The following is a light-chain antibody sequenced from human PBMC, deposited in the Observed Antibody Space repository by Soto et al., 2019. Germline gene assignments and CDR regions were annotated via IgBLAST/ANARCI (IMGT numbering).Light chain of an antibody. V-gene: IGLV2-18*02. CDR2: DVS. CDR3: TSYATGSAYV. CDR1: SSDVGGYNR. Sequence: QSALTQPPSVSGSPGQSVTISCTGTSSDVGGYNRVSWYQQPPGKAPKLLIYDVSNRPSGGSTRFSGSKSGNMASLTISGLQAEDEADYYCTSYATGSAYVFGPGTQLTVL. J-gene: IGLJ1*01.